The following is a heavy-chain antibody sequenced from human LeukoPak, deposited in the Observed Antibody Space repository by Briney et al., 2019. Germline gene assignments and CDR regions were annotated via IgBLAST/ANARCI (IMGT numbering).Heavy chain of an antibody. J-gene: IGHJ4*02. CDR2: ISSSSSTI. Sequence: GSLRLSCAASGFTFSSYSMNWVRQAPGEGLEWVSYISSSSSTIYYADSVKGRFTISRDNAKNSLYLQMNSLRAEDTAVYYCANSGWYAYFDYWGQGTLVTVSS. CDR3: ANSGWYAYFDY. D-gene: IGHD6-19*01. CDR1: GFTFSSYS. V-gene: IGHV3-48*01.